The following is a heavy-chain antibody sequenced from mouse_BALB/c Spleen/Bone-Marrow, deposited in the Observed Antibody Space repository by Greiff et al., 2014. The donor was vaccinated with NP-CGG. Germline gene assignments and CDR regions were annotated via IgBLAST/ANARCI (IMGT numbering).Heavy chain of an antibody. CDR3: ARVTTATGGMDY. Sequence: VQLQQSGPGLVAPSQSLSITCTVSGFSLTSYGVHWVRQPPGKGLEWLGVIWAGGGTNYNSALMSRLGISKDNSKSQVFLKMNSLQTDDTAMYYCARVTTATGGMDYWGQGTSVTVSS. CDR2: IWAGGGT. CDR1: GFSLTSYG. D-gene: IGHD1-2*01. V-gene: IGHV2-9*02. J-gene: IGHJ4*01.